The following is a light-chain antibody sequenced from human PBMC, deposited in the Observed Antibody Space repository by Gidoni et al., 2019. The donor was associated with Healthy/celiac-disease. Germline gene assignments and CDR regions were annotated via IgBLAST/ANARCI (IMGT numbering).Light chain of an antibody. CDR3: QKSYSTFT. CDR2: AAS. V-gene: IGKV1-39*01. Sequence: DIQMTQSPSSLSASVGDRVTITCRASQSISRDLNWYQQKPGKAPKLLLYAASSLQSGVPSRFSGSGSGTDFTLTIRRLQPEDFETYYWQKSYSTFTFGGGTKVEIK. CDR1: QSISRD. J-gene: IGKJ4*01.